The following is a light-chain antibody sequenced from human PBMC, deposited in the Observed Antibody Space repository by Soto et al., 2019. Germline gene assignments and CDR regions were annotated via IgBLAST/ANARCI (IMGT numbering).Light chain of an antibody. V-gene: IGLV1-51*01. Sequence: QSVLTQPPSVYAAPGQKATISCSGSSSDIVKYLLACDQQSPRSALRLLIYGDFKRPAAVPDRVSGAKSGTSATLGIPGLPPGDEADYYCLTRATSLTAYVFGTGTKVTVL. CDR3: LTRATSLTAYV. CDR1: SSDIVKYL. J-gene: IGLJ1*01. CDR2: GDF.